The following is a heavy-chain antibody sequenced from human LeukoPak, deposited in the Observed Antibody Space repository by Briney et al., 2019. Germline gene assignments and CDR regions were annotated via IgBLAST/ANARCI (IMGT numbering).Heavy chain of an antibody. CDR3: ASRCSSTSCYILLSQDWFDP. D-gene: IGHD2-2*02. CDR2: IYYSGST. CDR1: GGSISSSSYY. V-gene: IGHV4-39*01. Sequence: PSETLSLTCTVSGGSISSSSYYWGWIRQPPGKGLEWIGNIYYSGSTYYNPSLKSRVTISVDTSKNQFSLKLSSVTAADTAVYYCASRCSSTSCYILLSQDWFDPWGQGTLVTVSS. J-gene: IGHJ5*02.